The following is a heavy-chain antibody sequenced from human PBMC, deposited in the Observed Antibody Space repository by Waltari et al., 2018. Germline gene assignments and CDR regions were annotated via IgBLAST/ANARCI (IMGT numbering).Heavy chain of an antibody. CDR2: IYYSGST. Sequence: QLQLQESGPGLVKPSETLSLICTVSGGSISSSSYYWGWIRQPPGEGLEWIGSIYYSGSTYYNPSLKSGVTISVETSKNQFSLKLSSVTAADTAVYYCARHVSGYCSSTSCHSDYWGQGTLVTVSS. CDR1: GGSISSSSYY. D-gene: IGHD2-2*01. V-gene: IGHV4-39*01. CDR3: ARHVSGYCSSTSCHSDY. J-gene: IGHJ4*02.